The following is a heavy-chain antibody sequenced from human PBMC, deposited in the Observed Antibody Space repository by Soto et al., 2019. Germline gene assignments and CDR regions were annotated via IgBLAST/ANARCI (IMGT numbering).Heavy chain of an antibody. CDR2: ISYDGSNK. J-gene: IGHJ6*02. CDR1: GFTFSSYA. D-gene: IGHD3-3*01. CDR3: ASDTNPYYYYYGMDV. Sequence: QVPLVESGGGVVQPGRSLRLSCAASGFTFSSYAVHWVRQAPGTGLEWVAVISYDGSNKYYADSVKGRFTISRDNSKNTLYLQMNSLRAEDTAVYYCASDTNPYYYYYGMDVWGQGTTVTVSS. V-gene: IGHV3-30-3*01.